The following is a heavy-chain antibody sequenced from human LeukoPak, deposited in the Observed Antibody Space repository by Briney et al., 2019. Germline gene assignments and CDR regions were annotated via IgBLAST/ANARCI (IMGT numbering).Heavy chain of an antibody. J-gene: IGHJ3*02. CDR2: IIPIFGTA. CDR1: GGTFSRYA. D-gene: IGHD4-17*01. V-gene: IGHV1-69*05. CDR3: AASRTPSPEYGDDAFDI. Sequence: SSVKVSCKASGGTFSRYAFSWVRQAPGQGLEWMGRIIPIFGTANYAQKFPGRVTITTDESTSTAYMELSSLRSEDTAVYYCAASRTPSPEYGDDAFDIWGQGTMVTVSS.